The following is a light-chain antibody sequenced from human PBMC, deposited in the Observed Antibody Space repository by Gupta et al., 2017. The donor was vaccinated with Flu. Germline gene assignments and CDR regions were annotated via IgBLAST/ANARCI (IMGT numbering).Light chain of an antibody. CDR1: TSNIGSNF. CDR3: ATWDDSLSEWV. CDR2: MND. Sequence: QSVLTPAPSASATPGQRVTISCSGRTSNIGSNFVFWYQQHPGAAPNLLIYMNDKRPSGVPARFSGSRSGTSASLAISGLRAEDEADYYCATWDDSLSEWVFGGGTKVTVL. J-gene: IGLJ3*02. V-gene: IGLV1-47*01.